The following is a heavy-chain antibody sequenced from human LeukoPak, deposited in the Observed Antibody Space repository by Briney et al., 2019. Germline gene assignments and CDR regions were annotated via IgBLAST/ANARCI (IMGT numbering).Heavy chain of an antibody. V-gene: IGHV3-66*01. Sequence: RGGSRRLSCAASGFIVNSNYMTWVRQAPGKGLEWVSLIYTGGSTYYADSVKGRFTISRDNSKNTLYLQMNSLRAEDTAVYYCARDFLHLGGWGQGTMVTVSS. D-gene: IGHD3-16*01. CDR2: IYTGGST. J-gene: IGHJ3*01. CDR3: ARDFLHLGG. CDR1: GFIVNSNY.